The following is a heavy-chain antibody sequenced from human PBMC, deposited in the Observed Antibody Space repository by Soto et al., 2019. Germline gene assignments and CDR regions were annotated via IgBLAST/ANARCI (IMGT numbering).Heavy chain of an antibody. CDR1: GGSISSYY. V-gene: IGHV4-59*08. CDR3: ARLTSRSVTLFDY. CDR2: IYYSGST. J-gene: IGHJ4*02. D-gene: IGHD1-26*01. Sequence: PSETLSLTCTVSGGSISSYYWSWIRQPPGKGLEWIGYIYYSGSTNYNPSLKSRVTISVDTSKNQFSLKLSSVTAADTAVYYCARLTSRSVTLFDYWGQGTLVTVSS.